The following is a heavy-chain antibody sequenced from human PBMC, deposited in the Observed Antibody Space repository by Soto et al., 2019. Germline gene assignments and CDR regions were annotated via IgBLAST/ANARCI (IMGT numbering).Heavy chain of an antibody. V-gene: IGHV4-59*01. CDR3: AAQLVGEFGSHLDP. D-gene: IGHD3-10*01. J-gene: IGHJ5*02. CDR1: GGSISSYY. CDR2: SYYSGST. Sequence: QLQLQESGPELVEPSETLSLTCTVSGGSISSYYWAWVRQPPGQGPEWIGYSYYSGSTKSNPSLKSRLRLSVDTPKRQFALRLSSVTAADTAVYYCAAQLVGEFGSHLDPWGQGMLVSVSP.